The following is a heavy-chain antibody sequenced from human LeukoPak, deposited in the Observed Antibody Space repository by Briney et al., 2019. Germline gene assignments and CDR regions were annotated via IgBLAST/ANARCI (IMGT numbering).Heavy chain of an antibody. CDR3: ARRSGSYYDSSGYSVY. V-gene: IGHV5-51*01. Sequence: GESLKISCKGSGYSFTSYWIGWVRQMPGKGLEWVGIIYPGDSNTRYSPSFQGLVTISVDKSISTAYLQWSSLKASDTAMYYCARRSGSYYDSSGYSVYWGQGTLVTVSS. D-gene: IGHD3-22*01. J-gene: IGHJ4*02. CDR2: IYPGDSNT. CDR1: GYSFTSYW.